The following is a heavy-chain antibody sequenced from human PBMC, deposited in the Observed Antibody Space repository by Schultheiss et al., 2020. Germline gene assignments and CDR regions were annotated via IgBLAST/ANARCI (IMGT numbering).Heavy chain of an antibody. J-gene: IGHJ6*02. D-gene: IGHD4-17*01. V-gene: IGHV4-31*03. CDR2: IYYSGST. CDR3: ASGYTVTRGNYYYGMDV. Sequence: SGPTLVKPTQTLTLTCTFSGFSLSTSGVGVGWIRQQPGKGLEWIGYIYYSGSTYYNPSLKSRVTISVDTSKNQFSLKLSSVTAADTAVYYCASGYTVTRGNYYYGMDVWGQGTTVTVFS. CDR1: GFSLSTSGVG.